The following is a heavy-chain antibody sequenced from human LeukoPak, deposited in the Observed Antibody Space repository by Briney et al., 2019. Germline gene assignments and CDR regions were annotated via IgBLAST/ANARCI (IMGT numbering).Heavy chain of an antibody. D-gene: IGHD3-10*01. V-gene: IGHV1-2*02. CDR3: ARGILLWFGDPEAIFVTDY. CDR1: GYTFTGYY. CDR2: INPNSGGT. Sequence: ASVKVSCKASGYTFTGYYMHWVRQAPGQGLEWMGWINPNSGGTNYAQKFQGRVTTTRDTSISTAYMELSRLRSDDTAVYYCARGILLWFGDPEAIFVTDYWGQGTLVTVSS. J-gene: IGHJ4*02.